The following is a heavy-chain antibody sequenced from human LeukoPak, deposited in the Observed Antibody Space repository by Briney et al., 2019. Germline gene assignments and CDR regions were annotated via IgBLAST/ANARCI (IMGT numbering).Heavy chain of an antibody. Sequence: PGRSLRLSCAASGFTFSSYGTHWVRQAPGKGLEWVAVISYDGSNKYYADSVRGRFTISRDNSKNTLYLQMNSLRAEDTAVYYCAKAWLDYGDYWDWFDPWGQGTLVTVSS. D-gene: IGHD4-17*01. CDR1: GFTFSSYG. J-gene: IGHJ5*02. V-gene: IGHV3-30*18. CDR2: ISYDGSNK. CDR3: AKAWLDYGDYWDWFDP.